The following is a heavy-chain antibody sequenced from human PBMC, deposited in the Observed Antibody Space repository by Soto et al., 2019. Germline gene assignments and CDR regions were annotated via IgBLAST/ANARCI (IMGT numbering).Heavy chain of an antibody. J-gene: IGHJ4*02. D-gene: IGHD6-19*01. CDR3: ARAPNIEVAGTCFDY. V-gene: IGHV1-69*13. CDR2: IIPIFFTA. Sequence: SVKVSCKASGGTFSSYAISLVRQAPVQVLELIVGIIPIFFTANYSQKFQGRFTITSYESTITSDIELSSLISEYTSVYYCARAPNIEVAGTCFDYWGQGTLVTVSS. CDR1: GGTFSSYA.